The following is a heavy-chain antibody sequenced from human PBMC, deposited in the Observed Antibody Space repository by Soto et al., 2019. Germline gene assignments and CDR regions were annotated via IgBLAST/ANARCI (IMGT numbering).Heavy chain of an antibody. CDR1: GFTFSSYG. D-gene: IGHD2-21*02. CDR3: ARRLTTTVTAMGY. J-gene: IGHJ4*02. Sequence: GSLRLSCAASGFTFSSYGMHWVRQAPGKGLEWVAVISYDGSNKYYADSVKGRFTISRDNSRNTVYLQVNSLRIEDTAVYYCARRLTTTVTAMGYWGQGTPVTVSS. CDR2: ISYDGSNK. V-gene: IGHV3-30*03.